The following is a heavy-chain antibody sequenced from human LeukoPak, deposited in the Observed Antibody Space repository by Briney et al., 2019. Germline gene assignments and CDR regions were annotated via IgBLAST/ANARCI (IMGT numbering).Heavy chain of an antibody. CDR3: AKDFKEYCSSTSCYTEAPFDY. J-gene: IGHJ4*02. CDR1: GFTFSSYG. Sequence: GGSLRLSCAASGFTFSSYGMHWVRQAPGKGLEWVAFIRYDGSNKYYADSVKGRFTISRDNSKNTLYLQMNSLRAEDTAVYYCAKDFKEYCSSTSCYTEAPFDYWGQGTLVTVSS. V-gene: IGHV3-30*02. D-gene: IGHD2-2*02. CDR2: IRYDGSNK.